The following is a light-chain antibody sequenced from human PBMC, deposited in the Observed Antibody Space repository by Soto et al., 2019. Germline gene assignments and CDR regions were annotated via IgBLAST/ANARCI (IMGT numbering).Light chain of an antibody. V-gene: IGKV1-5*03. J-gene: IGKJ1*01. CDR2: KAS. CDR3: HQYSDSSWT. Sequence: DIQITQSPSTLSASVGYRVAITCRASETISSWLAWDQQKPGKAPKLLIYKASSLESGVPSGFSGSGSGTELTLTISSLQPDDFATYYCHQYSDSSWTFGQGTKVHI. CDR1: ETISSW.